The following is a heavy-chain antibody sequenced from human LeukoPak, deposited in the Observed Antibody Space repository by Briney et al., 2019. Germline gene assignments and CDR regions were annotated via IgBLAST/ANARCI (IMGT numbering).Heavy chain of an antibody. Sequence: GGSLRLSCAASGFSISHYYRTWVRQTPGKGLDWVSVIYTGGGTNYGDSVKGRFTISRDNSKNTLYLQMNSLRADDTAIYYCARGQAYCGADCYSDWGQGTLVTVSS. J-gene: IGHJ4*02. CDR2: IYTGGGT. CDR1: GFSISHYY. D-gene: IGHD2-21*02. CDR3: ARGQAYCGADCYSD. V-gene: IGHV3-66*01.